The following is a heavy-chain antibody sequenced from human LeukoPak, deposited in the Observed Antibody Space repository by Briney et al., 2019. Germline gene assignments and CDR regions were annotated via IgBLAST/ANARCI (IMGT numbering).Heavy chain of an antibody. CDR2: INPSGGST. Sequence: ASVKVSCKASGYTFTSYYMHWVRQAPGQGLEWMGIINPSGGSTSYAQKFQGRVTMTRDTSTSTVYMELSSLRSEDTAVYYCAGDTYYYDSSGQGKRVFDYWGQGTLVTVSS. J-gene: IGHJ4*02. CDR1: GYTFTSYY. D-gene: IGHD3-22*01. V-gene: IGHV1-46*01. CDR3: AGDTYYYDSSGQGKRVFDY.